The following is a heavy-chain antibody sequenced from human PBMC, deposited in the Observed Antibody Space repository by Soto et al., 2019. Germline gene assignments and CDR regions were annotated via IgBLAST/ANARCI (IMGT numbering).Heavy chain of an antibody. D-gene: IGHD3-22*01. V-gene: IGHV1-69*01. Sequence: SVKVSCKDSGGTFSSYAISWVRQAPGQVLEWMGGIIPIFGTANYAQKFQGRVTITADESTSTAYMELSSLRSEDTAVYYCARYRLTAYDSSGLHFDYWGQGTLVTVSS. CDR2: IIPIFGTA. CDR1: GGTFSSYA. CDR3: ARYRLTAYDSSGLHFDY. J-gene: IGHJ4*02.